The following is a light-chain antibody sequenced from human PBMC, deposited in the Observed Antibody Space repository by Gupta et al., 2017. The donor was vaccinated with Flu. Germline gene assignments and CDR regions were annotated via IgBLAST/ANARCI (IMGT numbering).Light chain of an antibody. CDR2: KAS. J-gene: IGKJ1*01. CDR3: LHNYSYPRT. CDR1: QDISIW. V-gene: IGKV1-5*03. Sequence: PSSLSASVGDRVTITCRASQDISIWLAWYQQKPVKAPNLLIYKASTLQSGVPSRFSGSGSGTDFTLTISSLQPEDFATYYCLHNYSYPRTFGRGTKVEIK.